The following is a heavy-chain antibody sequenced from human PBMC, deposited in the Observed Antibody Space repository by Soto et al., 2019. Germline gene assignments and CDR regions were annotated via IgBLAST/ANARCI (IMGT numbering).Heavy chain of an antibody. V-gene: IGHV3-33*01. D-gene: IGHD4-17*01. Sequence: QVQLVESGGGVVQPGRSLRLSCAASGFTFSSYGMHWVRQAPGKGLEWVAVIWYDGSNKYYADSVKGRFTISRDNSKNTLYLQMNSLRAEDTAVCYCARDLFDDYGGDYWGQGTLVTVSS. CDR1: GFTFSSYG. J-gene: IGHJ4*02. CDR3: ARDLFDDYGGDY. CDR2: IWYDGSNK.